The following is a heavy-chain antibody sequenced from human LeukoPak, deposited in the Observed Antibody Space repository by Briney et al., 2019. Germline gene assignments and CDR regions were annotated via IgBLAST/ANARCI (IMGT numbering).Heavy chain of an antibody. J-gene: IGHJ4*02. Sequence: ASVTVSFKASGYTFTSYGISWVRPAPGQGLEWMGWISAYNGNTNYAQKLQGRVTMTTDTSTSTAYMELRSLRSDDTAVYYCARATPPQLERLDYWGQGTLVTVSS. CDR3: ARATPPQLERLDY. CDR2: ISAYNGNT. V-gene: IGHV1-18*01. D-gene: IGHD1-1*01. CDR1: GYTFTSYG.